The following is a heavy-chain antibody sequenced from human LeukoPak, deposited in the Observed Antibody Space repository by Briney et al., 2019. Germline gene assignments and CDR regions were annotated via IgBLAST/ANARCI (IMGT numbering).Heavy chain of an antibody. CDR3: ATRYGGYTYYFDY. CDR1: GYSISSGYC. Sequence: PSETLSLTCAVSGYSISSGYCWGWIRQPPGKGLEWIGSIYHSGSTYYNPSLKSRVTKSVDTSKNQFSLKLSSVTAADTAVYYCATRYGGYTYYFDYWGQGTLVTVSS. V-gene: IGHV4-38-2*01. J-gene: IGHJ4*02. D-gene: IGHD5-12*01. CDR2: IYHSGST.